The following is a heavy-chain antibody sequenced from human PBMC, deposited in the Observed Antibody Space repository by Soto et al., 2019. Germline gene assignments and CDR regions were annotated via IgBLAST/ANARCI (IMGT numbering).Heavy chain of an antibody. J-gene: IGHJ6*02. CDR2: ISSGGST. CDR1: GFTFSTNA. D-gene: IGHD3-10*01. CDR3: AKSAYGTGAAYGMDV. Sequence: GGSLRLSCAASGFTFSTNAMTWVRQAPGKGLEWVSAISSGGSTYYTDSVRGRFTISRDSSKDTLYLEMNRLRAEDTAVYFCAKSAYGTGAAYGMDVWGQGTTVTVSS. V-gene: IGHV3-23*01.